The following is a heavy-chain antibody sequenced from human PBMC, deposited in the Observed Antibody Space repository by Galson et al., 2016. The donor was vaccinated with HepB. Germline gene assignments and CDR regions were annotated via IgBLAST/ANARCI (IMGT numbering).Heavy chain of an antibody. J-gene: IGHJ4*02. CDR3: HVDTPLAYYFDY. Sequence: SLRLSCAASGFTFSRYAMNWVRQAPGKGLEWVSSISGSGASTYYADSVKGRFTISRDNSKNSVDVQMNSLRADDTAVYYCHVDTPLAYYFDYWGQGTPVTVSS. CDR2: ISGSGAST. V-gene: IGHV3-23*01. D-gene: IGHD5-18*01. CDR1: GFTFSRYA.